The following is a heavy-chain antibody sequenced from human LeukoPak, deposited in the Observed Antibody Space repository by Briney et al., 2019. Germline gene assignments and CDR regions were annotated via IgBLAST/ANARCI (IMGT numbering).Heavy chain of an antibody. CDR1: GGSISSYY. J-gene: IGHJ5*02. CDR2: IYYTGST. CDR3: ARDRSSGAFDP. D-gene: IGHD3-16*02. V-gene: IGHV4-59*01. Sequence: SETLSLTCTVSGGSISSYYWSWIRQPPGKGLEWIGYIYYTGSTNHNPSLKSRVTISVDTSKNQFSLKLSSVTAADTAVYYCARDRSSGAFDPWGQGTLVTVSS.